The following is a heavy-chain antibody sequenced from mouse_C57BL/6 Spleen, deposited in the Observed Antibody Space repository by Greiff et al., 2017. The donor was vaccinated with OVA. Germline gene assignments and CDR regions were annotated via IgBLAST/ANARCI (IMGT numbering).Heavy chain of an antibody. V-gene: IGHV14-2*01. CDR1: GFNIKDYY. CDR2: IDPEDGET. CDR3: ASGYYGSSYWFAY. J-gene: IGHJ3*01. Sequence: VQLQQSGAELVKPGASVKLSCTASGFNIKDYYMHWVKQRTEQGLEWIGRIDPEDGETKYAPKFQGKATITADTSSNTAYLQLSSLTSTDYAVYYCASGYYGSSYWFAYWGQGTLVIVSA. D-gene: IGHD1-1*01.